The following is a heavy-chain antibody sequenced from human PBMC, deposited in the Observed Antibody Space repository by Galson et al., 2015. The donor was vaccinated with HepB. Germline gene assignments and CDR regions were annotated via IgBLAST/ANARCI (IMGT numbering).Heavy chain of an antibody. Sequence: SLRLSCAASGFTFSSYWMSWVRQAPGKGLEWVANIKQDGSEKYYVDSVKGRFTISRDNAKNSLYLQMNSLRAEDTAVYYCARVHLTGYHFYFDYWGQGTLVTVSS. V-gene: IGHV3-7*03. CDR3: ARVHLTGYHFYFDY. J-gene: IGHJ4*02. D-gene: IGHD3-9*01. CDR2: IKQDGSEK. CDR1: GFTFSSYW.